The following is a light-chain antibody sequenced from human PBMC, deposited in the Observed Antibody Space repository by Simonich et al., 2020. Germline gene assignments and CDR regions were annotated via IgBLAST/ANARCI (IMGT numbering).Light chain of an antibody. V-gene: IGLV2-14*01. CDR1: SSDVGGYNY. Sequence: QSALTQPASWSGSPGQSITISCTGTSSDVGGYNYVSWYQQHPGKAPKLMIYDVSKRPSGVSNRFSGSKSGNTASLTISGLQAEDEADYYCSSYTSSSTWVFGGGTKLTVL. CDR3: SSYTSSSTWV. CDR2: DVS. J-gene: IGLJ3*02.